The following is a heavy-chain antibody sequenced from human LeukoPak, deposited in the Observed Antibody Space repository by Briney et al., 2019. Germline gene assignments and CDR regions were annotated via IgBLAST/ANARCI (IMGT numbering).Heavy chain of an antibody. D-gene: IGHD6-13*01. CDR2: IYYSGST. CDR3: ARGLAALGY. V-gene: IGHV4-61*05. CDR1: GGSISSSYSY. J-gene: IGHJ4*02. Sequence: SETLSLTCTVSGGSISSSYSYWGWIRQPPGKGLEWIGYIYYSGSTNYNPSLKSRVTISVDTSKNQFSLKLSSVTAADTAVYYCARGLAALGYWGQGTLVTVSS.